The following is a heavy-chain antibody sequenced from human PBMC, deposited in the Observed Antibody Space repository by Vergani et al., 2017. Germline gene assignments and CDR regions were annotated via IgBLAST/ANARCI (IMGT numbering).Heavy chain of an antibody. CDR3: ARGIVSYGFDY. CDR1: GFNFGEYG. D-gene: IGHD4-17*01. V-gene: IGHV3-49*04. J-gene: IGHJ4*02. Sequence: EVQLVESGGDLVQPGRSLRLSCQTSGFNFGEYGVSWVRQAPGKGLEWIGFIRSKTYGATTEYAASVRGRFTISRDDSKGIAYLQMSSLKKEDTAVYYCARGIVSYGFDYWGQGTLVTVSS. CDR2: IRSKTYGATT.